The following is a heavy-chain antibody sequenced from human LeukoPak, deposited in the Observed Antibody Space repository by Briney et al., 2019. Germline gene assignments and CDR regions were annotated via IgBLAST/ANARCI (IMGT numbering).Heavy chain of an antibody. CDR3: ARGGDGSGWYRDAFDI. CDR1: GFTFSDYY. Sequence: GGSLRLSCAVSGFTFSDYYMTWIRQAPGKGLEWVSYISSSGSTIYYADSVKGRFIISRDNANNSLYLQMNSLRAEDTAVYYCARGGDGSGWYRDAFDIWGQGTMVTVSS. J-gene: IGHJ3*02. CDR2: ISSSGSTI. D-gene: IGHD6-19*01. V-gene: IGHV3-11*01.